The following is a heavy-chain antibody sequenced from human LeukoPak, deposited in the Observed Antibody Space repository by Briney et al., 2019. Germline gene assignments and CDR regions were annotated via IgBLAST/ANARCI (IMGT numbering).Heavy chain of an antibody. CDR2: INPNSGGT. J-gene: IGHJ4*02. CDR1: GYTFTGYY. CDR3: ASWEAYCGGDCSTAL. V-gene: IGHV1-2*02. Sequence: ASVKVSCKASGYTFTGYYMHWVRQAPGQGLEWMGWINPNSGGTNYAQKFQGRVTMTRDTSISTAYMELSRLRSDDTAVYYCASWEAYCGGDCSTALWGQGTLVTVSS. D-gene: IGHD2-21*01.